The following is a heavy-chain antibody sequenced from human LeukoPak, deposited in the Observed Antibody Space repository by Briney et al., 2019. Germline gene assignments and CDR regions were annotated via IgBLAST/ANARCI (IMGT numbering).Heavy chain of an antibody. CDR2: ISYDGSNK. V-gene: IGHV3-30-3*01. J-gene: IGHJ4*02. CDR1: GFTFSSYA. CDR3: ARSGCSGGSCYDDY. Sequence: SGGSLRLSCAASGFTFSSYAMHWVRQAPGKGLEWVAVISYDGSNKYYADSVKGRFTISRDNSKNTLYLQMNSLRAEDTAVYYCARSGCSGGSCYDDYWGQGTLVTVSS. D-gene: IGHD2-15*01.